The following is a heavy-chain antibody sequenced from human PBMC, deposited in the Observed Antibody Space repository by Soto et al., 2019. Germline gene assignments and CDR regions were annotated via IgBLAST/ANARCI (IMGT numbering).Heavy chain of an antibody. J-gene: IGHJ3*02. D-gene: IGHD6-13*01. CDR3: ARDYIAAAGIGLHAFDI. CDR2: ISSSSSYI. Sequence: PVGSLRLSCAASGFTFSSYSMNWVRQAPGKGLEWVSSISSSSSYIYYADSVKGRFTISRDNAKNSLYLQMNSLRAEDTAVYYCARDYIAAAGIGLHAFDIWGQGTMVTVSS. CDR1: GFTFSSYS. V-gene: IGHV3-21*01.